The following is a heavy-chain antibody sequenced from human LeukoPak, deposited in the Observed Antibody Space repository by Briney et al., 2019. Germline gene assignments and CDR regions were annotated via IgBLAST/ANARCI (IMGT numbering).Heavy chain of an antibody. D-gene: IGHD6-13*01. CDR3: SRNSHWAAAGIADY. Sequence: WIRQPPGKGLEWVGFIRSKAYGGTTEYAASVKGRFTISRDDSKSIAYLQMNSLKIEDTAVYYCSRNSHWAAAGIADYWGQGTLVTVSS. V-gene: IGHV3-49*02. CDR2: IRSKAYGGTT. J-gene: IGHJ4*02.